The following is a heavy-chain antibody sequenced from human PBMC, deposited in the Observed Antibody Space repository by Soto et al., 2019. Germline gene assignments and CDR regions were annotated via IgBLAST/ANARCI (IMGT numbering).Heavy chain of an antibody. D-gene: IGHD2-2*01. CDR2: INHSGST. CDR1: GGSFSGYY. Sequence: QVQLQQWGAGLLKPSETLSLTCAVYGGSFSGYYWSWIRQPPGKGLEWIGEINHSGSTNYNPSLKSRVTISVDTSKNQFSLKLSSVTAADTAVYYCARAHCSSTSCYVLNYFDYWGQGTLVTVSS. J-gene: IGHJ4*02. CDR3: ARAHCSSTSCYVLNYFDY. V-gene: IGHV4-34*01.